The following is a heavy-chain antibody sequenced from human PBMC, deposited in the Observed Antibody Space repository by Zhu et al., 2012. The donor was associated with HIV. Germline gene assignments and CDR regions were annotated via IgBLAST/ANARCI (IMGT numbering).Heavy chain of an antibody. CDR3: ARGKDYXDSSGSYYHLDY. Sequence: QVQLQESGPGLVKPSETLSLTCIVSGGSISTYYWSWIRQPPGKGLEWIGYFYISGSTNYSPSLKSRVLISVDTSKNQFSLKLRSVTAADTAVYYCARGKDYXDSSGSYYHLDYWGQGNWSPSPQ. V-gene: IGHV4-4*09. J-gene: IGHJ4*02. D-gene: IGHD3-22*01. CDR2: FYISGST. CDR1: GGSISTYY.